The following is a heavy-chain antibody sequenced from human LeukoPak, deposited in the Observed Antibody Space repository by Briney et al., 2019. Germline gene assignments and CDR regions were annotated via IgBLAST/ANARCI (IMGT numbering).Heavy chain of an antibody. CDR3: ARDPSSVTLYFFDY. V-gene: IGHV1-2*02. Sequence: ASVKISCKASGYTFRGNYIHWLRQAPGQLLEWMRWIDANNGDTKSAQKFQGRVTMSRDTSISTAYMDLSSLSPDDAAVYYCARDPSSVTLYFFDYWGQGTLVTVSS. CDR1: GYTFRGNY. CDR2: IDANNGDT. J-gene: IGHJ4*02. D-gene: IGHD4-11*01.